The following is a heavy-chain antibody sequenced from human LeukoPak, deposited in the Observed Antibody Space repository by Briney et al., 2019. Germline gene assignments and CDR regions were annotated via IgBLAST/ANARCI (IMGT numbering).Heavy chain of an antibody. CDR2: IYPGDSNT. D-gene: IGHD4/OR15-4a*01. CDR1: GYSFSDYW. J-gene: IGHJ4*02. Sequence: GESLKISCQGSGYSFSDYWMGWVRQMPGKGLEWMGLIYPGDSNTKYSPSFQGKVTISVDKSVSTAYLQWNSLKASDTAMYYCVRHQANFRWSLFDNWGQGTLVTVSS. V-gene: IGHV5-51*01. CDR3: VRHQANFRWSLFDN.